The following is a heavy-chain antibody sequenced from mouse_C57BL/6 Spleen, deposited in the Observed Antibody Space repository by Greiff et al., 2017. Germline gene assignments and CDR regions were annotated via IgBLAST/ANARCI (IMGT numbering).Heavy chain of an antibody. J-gene: IGHJ4*01. CDR3: SRWKDGGYSYAMDY. CDR1: GYTFTSYG. Sequence: VQLQQSGAELARPGASVKLSCKASGYTFTSYGIRWVKQRTGQGLEWIGEIYPRSGNTYYNEKFKGKATLTADTSSSTAYMELRRLTSEDSAVYFCSRWKDGGYSYAMDYWGQGTSVTFSS. D-gene: IGHD2-3*01. CDR2: IYPRSGNT. V-gene: IGHV1-81*01.